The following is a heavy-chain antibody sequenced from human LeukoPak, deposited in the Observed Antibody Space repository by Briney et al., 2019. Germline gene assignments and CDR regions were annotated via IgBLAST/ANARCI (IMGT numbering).Heavy chain of an antibody. Sequence: SETLSLTCTVSGGSISSYYWSWIRQPAGKGLEWIGRIYTSGSTNYNPSLKSRVTMSVDTSKNQFSLKLSSVTAADTAVYYCARAEAAAGRPYYYYYMDVWGKGTTVTVSS. CDR1: GGSISSYY. D-gene: IGHD6-13*01. J-gene: IGHJ6*03. CDR3: ARAEAAAGRPYYYYYMDV. V-gene: IGHV4-4*07. CDR2: IYTSGST.